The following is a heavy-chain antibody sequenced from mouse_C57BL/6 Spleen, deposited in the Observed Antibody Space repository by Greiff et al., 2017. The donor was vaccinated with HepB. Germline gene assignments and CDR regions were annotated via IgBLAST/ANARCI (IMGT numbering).Heavy chain of an antibody. CDR3: EKTYNPGRTRYDFDY. CDR1: GYAFSSYW. V-gene: IGHV1-80*01. Sequence: VKLMESGAELVKPGASVKISCKASGYAFSSYWMNWVKQRPGKGLEWIGQIYPGDGDTNYNGKFKGKATLTADKSSSTAYMQLSSLTSEDSAVYFWEKTYNPGRTRYDFDYGAKGTTPPASS. J-gene: IGHJ2*01. CDR2: IYPGDGDT. D-gene: IGHD1-1*01.